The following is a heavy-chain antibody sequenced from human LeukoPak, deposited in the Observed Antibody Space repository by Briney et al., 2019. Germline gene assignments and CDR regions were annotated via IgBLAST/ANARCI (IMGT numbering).Heavy chain of an antibody. Sequence: ASVKVSCKASGYTFTSYYMHWVRQAPGQGLEWMGIINPSGGSTSYAQKFQGRVTMTRDMSTSTVYMELSSLRSEDTTVYYCAREPNQVWGSYRDAFGIWGQGTMVTVSS. D-gene: IGHD3-16*01. CDR1: GYTFTSYY. J-gene: IGHJ3*02. CDR2: INPSGGST. V-gene: IGHV1-46*01. CDR3: AREPNQVWGSYRDAFGI.